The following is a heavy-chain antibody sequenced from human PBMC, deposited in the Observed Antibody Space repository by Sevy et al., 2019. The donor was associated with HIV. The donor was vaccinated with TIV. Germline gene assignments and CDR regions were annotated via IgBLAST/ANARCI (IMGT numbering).Heavy chain of an antibody. V-gene: IGHV3-11*01. CDR2: ISRTGSAI. D-gene: IGHD3-22*01. CDR3: ARENTMIEEPGWCDP. Sequence: GGSLRLSCAASGFTFSDYYMSWIRQAPGKGLEWVSYISRTGSAIKYADSVKGRFTISRDNAKNSLYLQINSLRAEDTAVYYCARENTMIEEPGWCDPWGQGTLVTVSS. CDR1: GFTFSDYY. J-gene: IGHJ5*02.